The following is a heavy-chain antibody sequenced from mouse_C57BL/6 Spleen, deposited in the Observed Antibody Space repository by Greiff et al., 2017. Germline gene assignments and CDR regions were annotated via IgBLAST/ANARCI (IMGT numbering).Heavy chain of an antibody. CDR1: GYTFTSYW. D-gene: IGHD1-1*01. CDR2: IDPSDSYT. J-gene: IGHJ2*01. Sequence: QVQLQQPGAELVKPGASVKLSCKASGYTFTSYWMQWVKQRPGQGLEWIGEIDPSDSYTNYNQKFKGKATLTVDTSSSTAYMQLSSLTSEDSAVYYSARATGALDYWGQGTTLTVSS. CDR3: ARATGALDY. V-gene: IGHV1-50*01.